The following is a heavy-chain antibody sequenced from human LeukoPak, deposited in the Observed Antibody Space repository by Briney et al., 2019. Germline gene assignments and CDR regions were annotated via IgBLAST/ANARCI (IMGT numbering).Heavy chain of an antibody. D-gene: IGHD6-19*01. Sequence: ASVKVSCKASGYTFTNYYIHWVRQAPGQGLECMGIINPSGGSTSYAQKFQGRVTMTRDMSTSTVYMELSGLRSEDTAVYYCARSVYTRIAVTEGATNWFDPWGQGTLVTVSS. CDR2: INPSGGST. J-gene: IGHJ5*02. CDR1: GYTFTNYY. CDR3: ARSVYTRIAVTEGATNWFDP. V-gene: IGHV1-46*01.